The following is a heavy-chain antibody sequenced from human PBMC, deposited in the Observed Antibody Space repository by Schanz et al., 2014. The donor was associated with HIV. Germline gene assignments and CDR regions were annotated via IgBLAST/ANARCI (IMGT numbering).Heavy chain of an antibody. J-gene: IGHJ4*02. CDR1: GFNFNNYA. CDR2: ISESGGRT. CDR3: AKPEYDSRGNSQSHFDY. V-gene: IGHV3-23*01. D-gene: IGHD3-22*01. Sequence: EVQLLESGGGLEQPGGSLRLSCAASGFNFNNYAMTWVRQAPGKGLEWAPPISESGGRTYYADSVNGRFTISRDNSKNTLYLQMTTLRIDDTAVYYCAKPEYDSRGNSQSHFDYWGQGTLVTVSS.